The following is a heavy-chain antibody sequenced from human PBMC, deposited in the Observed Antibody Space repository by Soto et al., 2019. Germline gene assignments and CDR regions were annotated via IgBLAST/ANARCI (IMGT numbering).Heavy chain of an antibody. CDR3: AREDSIIIPAVSDF. J-gene: IGHJ4*02. V-gene: IGHV3-21*01. CDR1: GFAFDNYG. D-gene: IGHD3-22*01. Sequence: GGSLRLSCTVSGFAFDNYGINWVRQAPGKGLEWVSSISKSDYTYYSDSVKGRFTISRDNAKNSVSLQMNTLRVEDTAVYYCAREDSIIIPAVSDFWGLGTLVTVSS. CDR2: ISKSDYT.